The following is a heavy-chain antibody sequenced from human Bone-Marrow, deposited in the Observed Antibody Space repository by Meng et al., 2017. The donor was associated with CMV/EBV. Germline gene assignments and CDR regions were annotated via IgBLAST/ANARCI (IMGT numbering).Heavy chain of an antibody. V-gene: IGHV1-69*10. J-gene: IGHJ6*02. CDR2: IIPMRATT. Sequence: SVKVSCKASGYTFTSYGISWVRQAPGQGLEWMGGIIPMRATTNYAQRFQGRVTITADKSTATVYMELSSLRSEDTAVYYCVGSEEFYHFRSGWEWYYHYGMDVWGPGTTVTVYS. CDR1: GYTFTSYG. D-gene: IGHD3-3*01. CDR3: VGSEEFYHFRSGWEWYYHYGMDV.